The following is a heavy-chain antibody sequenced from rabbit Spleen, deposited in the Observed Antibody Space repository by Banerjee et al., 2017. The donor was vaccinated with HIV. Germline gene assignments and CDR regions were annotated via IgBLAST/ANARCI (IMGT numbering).Heavy chain of an antibody. J-gene: IGHJ4*01. Sequence: QQQLVEAGGGLVHPEGSLTLTCTASGFSFSSDYWICWVRQAPGKGLEWIGCISTGSGSTYYASWAKGRFIMSRTSSTTVFLQMTSLTAADTAKYFCARDLVTVIGWNFNLWGQGTLVTVS. CDR3: ARDLVTVIGWNFNL. CDR1: GFSFSSDYW. CDR2: ISTGSGST. V-gene: IGHV1S45*01. D-gene: IGHD5-1*01.